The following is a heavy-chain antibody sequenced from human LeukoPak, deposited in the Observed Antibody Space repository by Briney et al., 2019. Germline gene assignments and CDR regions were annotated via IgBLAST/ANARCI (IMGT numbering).Heavy chain of an antibody. D-gene: IGHD2-2*01. Sequence: ASVKVSCKASGYTFTGYYMHWVRQAPGQGLEWMGWINPNSGGTNYAQKFQGRVTMTRDTSISTAYMELSRLRSADTAVYYCARPGGTYCSSTSCYGYWGQGTLVTVSS. J-gene: IGHJ4*02. CDR1: GYTFTGYY. CDR3: ARPGGTYCSSTSCYGY. V-gene: IGHV1-2*02. CDR2: INPNSGGT.